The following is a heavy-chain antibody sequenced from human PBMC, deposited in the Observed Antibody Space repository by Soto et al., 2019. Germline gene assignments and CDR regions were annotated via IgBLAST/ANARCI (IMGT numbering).Heavy chain of an antibody. D-gene: IGHD3-22*01. CDR3: ARGGYFDSSHSLPS. J-gene: IGHJ5*01. Sequence: CEASGVAIASNGMKWVHQETGRGPEWMGWINPGNGNTKYAQQFQGRVIIDRDTSASTAYMELSSLRSEDTAVYYCARGGYFDSSHSLPSWCLGLLVTV. CDR2: INPGNGNT. CDR1: GVAIASNG. V-gene: IGHV1-3*01.